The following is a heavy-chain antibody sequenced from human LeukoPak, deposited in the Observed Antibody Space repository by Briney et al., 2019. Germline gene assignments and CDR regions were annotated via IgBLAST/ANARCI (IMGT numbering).Heavy chain of an antibody. D-gene: IGHD4-11*01. J-gene: IGHJ6*02. CDR2: IYNSGTT. CDR3: ARGQSRFYYGLDV. Sequence: PSETLSLTCTVSGDSINSDCWSWIRQPPGKGLEWIGYIYNSGTTTYNPSLKSRVTISEDTSKKHIYMRLSFVTDADTAVYYCARGQSRFYYGLDVWGQGTTVTVSS. CDR1: GDSINSDC. V-gene: IGHV4-59*01.